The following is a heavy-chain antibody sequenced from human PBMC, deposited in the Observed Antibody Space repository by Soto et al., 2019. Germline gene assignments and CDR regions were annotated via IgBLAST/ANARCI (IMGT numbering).Heavy chain of an antibody. J-gene: IGHJ4*02. CDR2: ISSSSSYI. Sequence: SGGSLRLSCAASGFTLSSYSMNWVRQAPGKGLEWVSSISSSSSYIYYADSVKGRFTISRDNAKNSLYLQMNSLRAEDTAVYYCVSLQTLDYWGQGTLVTVSS. CDR1: GFTLSSYS. CDR3: VSLQTLDY. D-gene: IGHD4-4*01. V-gene: IGHV3-21*01.